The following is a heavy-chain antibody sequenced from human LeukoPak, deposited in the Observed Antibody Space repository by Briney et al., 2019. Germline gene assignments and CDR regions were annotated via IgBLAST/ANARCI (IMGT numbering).Heavy chain of an antibody. V-gene: IGHV4-59*08. CDR3: ARQYCSSTSCYYFDY. D-gene: IGHD2-2*01. J-gene: IGHJ4*02. CDR1: GGSISSYY. Sequence: SETLSLTCTVSGGSISSYYWSWIRQPPGKGLEWIGYIYYSGSTNYNPSLKSPVTISVDTSKNQFSLKLSSVTAADTAVYYCARQYCSSTSCYYFDYWGEGTLVTVSS. CDR2: IYYSGST.